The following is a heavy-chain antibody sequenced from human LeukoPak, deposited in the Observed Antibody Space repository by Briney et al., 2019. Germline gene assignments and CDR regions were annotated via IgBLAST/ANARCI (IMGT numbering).Heavy chain of an antibody. CDR1: GFTVSSNY. V-gene: IGHV3-21*01. D-gene: IGHD3-10*01. J-gene: IGHJ4*02. CDR3: ARDSGGGMGDY. Sequence: GGSLRLSCAGSGFTVSSNYMSWVRQAPGKGLEWVSSISGRGRYIYYADCLKGRFTISRDNAKNSLYLQMNSLRAEDTAVYYCARDSGGGMGDYWGQGTLVTVSS. CDR2: ISGRGRYI.